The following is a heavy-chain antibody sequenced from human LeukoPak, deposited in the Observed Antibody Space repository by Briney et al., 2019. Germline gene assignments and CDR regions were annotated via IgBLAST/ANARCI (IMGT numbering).Heavy chain of an antibody. D-gene: IGHD3-3*01. CDR2: ISSSSSYI. Sequence: GGSLRLSCAASGFTFSSYSMNWVRQAPGKGLEWVSSISSSSSYIYYADSVKGRFSISRDNSKNTVFLQMNSLRAEDTAVYYCARDNTISGHYEVGYWGQGTLVTVSS. J-gene: IGHJ4*02. CDR1: GFTFSSYS. V-gene: IGHV3-21*04. CDR3: ARDNTISGHYEVGY.